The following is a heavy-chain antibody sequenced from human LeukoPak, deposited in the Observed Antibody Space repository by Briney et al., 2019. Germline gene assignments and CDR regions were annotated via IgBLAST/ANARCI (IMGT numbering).Heavy chain of an antibody. D-gene: IGHD1-26*01. CDR2: INQPRSEE. J-gene: IGHJ3*01. V-gene: IGHV3-7*01. CDR1: GYTLSTYW. CDR3: ARWKMELERNAFDF. Sequence: WETLRLTCAASGYTLSTYWKSWIRKPPRNAPARLADINQPRSEEYYLQSVQGRFTVSRDNAQNAVFLQMTYLRADDTAVYYCARWKMELERNAFDFWGQGTVVTVSS.